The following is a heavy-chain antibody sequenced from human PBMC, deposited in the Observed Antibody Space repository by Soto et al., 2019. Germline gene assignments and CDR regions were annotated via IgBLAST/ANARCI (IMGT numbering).Heavy chain of an antibody. D-gene: IGHD5-12*01. CDR3: ARRVGDGYNQGEAFDI. Sequence: DVQLVQSRVEVKKPGEPLRISCKVSGYRLSSYWIGWVRQVPGKGLEWMGIIYPGDSETRYSPSFQGQVTFSVDKSIGTAYLQWSSLKASDTAMYYCARRVGDGYNQGEAFDIWGQGTMVTVSS. CDR2: IYPGDSET. V-gene: IGHV5-51*03. CDR1: GYRLSSYW. J-gene: IGHJ3*02.